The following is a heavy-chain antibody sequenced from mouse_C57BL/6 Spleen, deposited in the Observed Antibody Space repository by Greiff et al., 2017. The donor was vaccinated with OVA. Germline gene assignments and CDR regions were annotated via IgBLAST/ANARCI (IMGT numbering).Heavy chain of an antibody. D-gene: IGHD2-2*01. Sequence: QVQLQQSGAELVRPGASVTLSCKASGYTFTDYEMHWVKQTPVHGLEWIGAIDPETGGTAYNQKFKGKAILTADKSSSTAYMELRSLTSEDSAVYYCTRSVTRYFDVWGTGTTVTVSS. V-gene: IGHV1-15*01. CDR2: IDPETGGT. CDR1: GYTFTDYE. CDR3: TRSVTRYFDV. J-gene: IGHJ1*03.